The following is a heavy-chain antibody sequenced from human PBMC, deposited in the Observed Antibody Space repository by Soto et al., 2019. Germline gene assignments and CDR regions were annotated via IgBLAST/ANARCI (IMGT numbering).Heavy chain of an antibody. D-gene: IGHD6-13*01. CDR2: IWYDGSNK. V-gene: IGHV3-30*02. J-gene: IGHJ4*02. CDR3: AKDREPYSRSWPYY. Sequence: GESLKISCAASGFTFSSYGMHWVRQAPGKGLEWVAVIWYDGSNKYYADSVKGRFTISRDNSKNTLYLQMNSLRVEDTAVYYCAKDREPYSRSWPYYWGQGTLVTVSS. CDR1: GFTFSSYG.